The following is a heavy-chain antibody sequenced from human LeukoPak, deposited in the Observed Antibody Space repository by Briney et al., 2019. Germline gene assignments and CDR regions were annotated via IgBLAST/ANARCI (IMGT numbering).Heavy chain of an antibody. CDR2: ISSNGGST. J-gene: IGHJ4*02. CDR3: ARALVGATLAHLDY. V-gene: IGHV3-64*01. D-gene: IGHD1-26*01. Sequence: PGGSLRLSCAASGFTFSSYAMHWVRQAPGKGLEYVSAISSNGGSTYYANSVKGRFTISRDNSKNTLYLQMGSLRAEDMAVYYCARALVGATLAHLDYWGQGTLVTVSS. CDR1: GFTFSSYA.